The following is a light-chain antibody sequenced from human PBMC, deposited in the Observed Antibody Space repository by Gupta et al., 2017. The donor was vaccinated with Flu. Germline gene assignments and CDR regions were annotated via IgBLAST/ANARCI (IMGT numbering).Light chain of an antibody. V-gene: IGKV3-20*01. CDR3: QQYGSSPSGT. CDR2: GAS. Sequence: TLSLSPGERATLSCRASQSVSSSYLAWYQQKPGQAPRLLIYGASSRATGIPDRFSGSGSGTDFTLTISRLEPEDIAVYYCQQYGSSPSGTFGQGTKLEIK. CDR1: QSVSSSY. J-gene: IGKJ1*01.